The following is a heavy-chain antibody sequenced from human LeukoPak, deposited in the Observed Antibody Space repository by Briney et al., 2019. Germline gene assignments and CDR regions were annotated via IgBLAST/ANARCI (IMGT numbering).Heavy chain of an antibody. D-gene: IGHD3-10*01. CDR2: ISAYNGNT. CDR1: GYTFTSYG. J-gene: IGHJ6*02. V-gene: IGHV1-18*01. Sequence: ASVKVSCKASGYTFTSYGISWVRQAPGQGLEWMGWISAYNGNTNYAQKLQGRVTMTTDTSTSTAYMELRSLRSDDAAVYYCAKQYYGSGSYYNYYGMDVWGQGTTVTVSS. CDR3: AKQYYGSGSYYNYYGMDV.